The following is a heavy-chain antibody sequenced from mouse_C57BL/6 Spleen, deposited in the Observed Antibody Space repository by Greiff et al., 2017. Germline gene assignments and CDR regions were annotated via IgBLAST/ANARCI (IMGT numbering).Heavy chain of an antibody. CDR2: ISDGGSYT. CDR3: ARGGELGWFAY. CDR1: GFTFSSYA. J-gene: IGHJ3*01. D-gene: IGHD4-1*01. V-gene: IGHV5-4*03. Sequence: EVKLMESGGGLVKPGGSLKLSCAASGFTFSSYAMSWVRQTPEKRLEWVATISDGGSYTYYPDNVKGRFTISRDNAKNNLYLQMSHLKSEDTAMYCWARGGELGWFAYWGQGTLVTVSA.